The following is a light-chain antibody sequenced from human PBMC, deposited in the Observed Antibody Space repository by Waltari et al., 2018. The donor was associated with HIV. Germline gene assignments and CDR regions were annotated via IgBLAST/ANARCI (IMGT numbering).Light chain of an antibody. CDR3: CSYAGSRTFVV. CDR1: RSDVGTYHL. J-gene: IGLJ2*01. CDR2: GVS. V-gene: IGLV2-23*02. Sequence: QSALTQPASVSGSPGQSLTISCTGTRSDVGTYHLVSWYQQHPGKAPKLIIYGVSKRPSGVSDRVSGSKSGNMASLTISGLQAEDEADYYCCSYAGSRTFVVFGGGTKLTVL.